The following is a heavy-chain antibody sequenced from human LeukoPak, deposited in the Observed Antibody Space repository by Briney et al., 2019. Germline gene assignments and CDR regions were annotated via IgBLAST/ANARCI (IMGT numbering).Heavy chain of an antibody. CDR2: ISSGSDYI. D-gene: IGHD3-16*01. Sequence: GGSLRLSCAASGFSSYSLNWVRQAPGKGLEWVSSISSGSDYIYYADSVKGRFIISRDNAKNSLYLQMNSLRAEDTAIYYCARDPWGTHAYWGQGTLVTVSS. J-gene: IGHJ4*02. CDR1: GFSSYS. V-gene: IGHV3-21*01. CDR3: ARDPWGTHAY.